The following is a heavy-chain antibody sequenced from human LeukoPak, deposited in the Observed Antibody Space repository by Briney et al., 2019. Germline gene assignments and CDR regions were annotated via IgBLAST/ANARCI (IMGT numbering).Heavy chain of an antibody. V-gene: IGHV3-30*18. CDR3: AKAGYYGSGSNYYYYYMDV. J-gene: IGHJ6*03. CDR2: ISYDGGNK. Sequence: GGSLRLSCAASGFNFSSYGMHWVRQAPGKGLEWVAVISYDGGNKYYADSVKGRFTISRDNSKNTLYLQMNSLRAEDTAVYYCAKAGYYGSGSNYYYYYMDVWGKGTTVTVSS. CDR1: GFNFSSYG. D-gene: IGHD3-10*01.